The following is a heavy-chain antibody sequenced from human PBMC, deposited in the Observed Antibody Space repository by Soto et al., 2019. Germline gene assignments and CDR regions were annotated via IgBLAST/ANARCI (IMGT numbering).Heavy chain of an antibody. J-gene: IGHJ4*02. CDR1: VGTCGVYG. CDR3: AREGKDTVATIPPHYFDS. CDR2: IWYDGSNN. Sequence: PLGPLRLSCTAFVGTCGVYGRHWGRHTPDKGLEWVAVIWYDGSNNYYADSVKGRFTISRDNSKNTLYLQMNSLRAEDTAVYYCAREGKDTVATIPPHYFDSWGQGTLVTVSS. V-gene: IGHV3-33*08. D-gene: IGHD5-12*01.